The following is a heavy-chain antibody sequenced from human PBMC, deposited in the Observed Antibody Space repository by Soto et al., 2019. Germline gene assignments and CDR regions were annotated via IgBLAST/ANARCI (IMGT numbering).Heavy chain of an antibody. CDR3: ARVFSDSSSFFDP. Sequence: SETLSLTCTVSGGSISSGGYYWSWIRQHPGKGLEWIGYIYYGGRTNYNPSLKSRVTISVDTSKNQFSLKLNSVTAADTAVYYCARVFSDSSSFFDPWGQGTLVTVS. V-gene: IGHV4-31*03. CDR1: GGSISSGGYY. CDR2: IYYGGRT. D-gene: IGHD6-13*01. J-gene: IGHJ5*02.